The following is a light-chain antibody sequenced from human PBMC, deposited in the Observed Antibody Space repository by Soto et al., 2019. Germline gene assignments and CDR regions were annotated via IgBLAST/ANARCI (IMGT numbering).Light chain of an antibody. CDR3: QQYYSYSS. V-gene: IGKV1-5*03. J-gene: IGKJ4*01. CDR2: KAS. CDR1: HSVTSW. Sequence: DIQMTQSPSTLSASVGDRVTITCRASHSVTSWLAWYQQKPGEAPKLLVYKASTLQTWVPSRFSGSGSGTEFTLTINSLQPEDFATYYCQQYYSYSSFGGGTRVEI.